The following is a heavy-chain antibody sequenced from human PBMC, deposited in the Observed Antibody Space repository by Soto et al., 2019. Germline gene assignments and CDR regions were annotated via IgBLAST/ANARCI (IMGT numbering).Heavy chain of an antibody. J-gene: IGHJ4*02. Sequence: SETLSLTCTVSGGYIRSSSSYWGWVRQPPGKGLEWVGSIYYLGNTYYNPSLGSRATISVDTSKNQFSLNLRSVTAADTAVFYCAGLYPYESSGYLNFWGQGTLVTVSS. V-gene: IGHV4-39*01. CDR1: GGYIRSSSSY. CDR3: AGLYPYESSGYLNF. CDR2: IYYLGNT. D-gene: IGHD3-22*01.